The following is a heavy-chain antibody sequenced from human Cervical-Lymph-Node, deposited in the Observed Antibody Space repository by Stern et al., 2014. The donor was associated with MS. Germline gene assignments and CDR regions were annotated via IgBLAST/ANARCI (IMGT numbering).Heavy chain of an antibody. CDR1: GGSFSGYY. CDR2: INHSGST. CDR3: ARGQKDCSSTSCYRGRARRFDP. J-gene: IGHJ5*02. V-gene: IGHV4-34*01. D-gene: IGHD2-2*01. Sequence: QVQLQQWGAGLLKPSETLSLTCAVYGGSFSGYYWSWIRQPPGKGLEWIGEINHSGSTNYNPSLKSRVTISVDTSKNQFSLKLSSVTAADTAVYYCARGQKDCSSTSCYRGRARRFDPWGQGTLVTVSS.